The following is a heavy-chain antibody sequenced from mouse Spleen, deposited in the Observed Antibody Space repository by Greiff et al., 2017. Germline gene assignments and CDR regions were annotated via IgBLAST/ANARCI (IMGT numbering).Heavy chain of an antibody. CDR2: ISSGGGST. CDR3: ARHDGYYAMDY. V-gene: IGHV5-9*04. Sequence: EVKVVESGGGLVKLGGSLKLSCAASGFTFSSYYMSWVRQTPEKRLEWVATISSGGGSTYYPDSVKGRFTISRDNAKNTLYLQMSSLRSEDTAMYYCARHDGYYAMDYWGQGTSVTVSS. D-gene: IGHD2-3*01. CDR1: GFTFSSYY. J-gene: IGHJ4*01.